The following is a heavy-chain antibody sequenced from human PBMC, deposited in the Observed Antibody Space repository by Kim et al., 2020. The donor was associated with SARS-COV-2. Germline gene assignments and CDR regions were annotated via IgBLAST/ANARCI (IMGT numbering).Heavy chain of an antibody. Sequence: SVKVSCKASGGTFSSYAISWVRQAPGQGLEWMGGIIPIFGTANYAQKFQGRVTITADESTSTAYMELSSLRSEDTAVYYCASPTGRIVQRAFDIWGQGTMVTVSS. CDR3: ASPTGRIVQRAFDI. CDR1: GGTFSSYA. J-gene: IGHJ3*02. D-gene: IGHD1-1*01. CDR2: IIPIFGTA. V-gene: IGHV1-69*13.